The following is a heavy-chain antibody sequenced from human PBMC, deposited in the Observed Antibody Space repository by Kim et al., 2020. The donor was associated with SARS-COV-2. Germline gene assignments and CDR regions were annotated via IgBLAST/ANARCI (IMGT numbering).Heavy chain of an antibody. V-gene: IGHV3-21*01. CDR3: ANWFDP. Sequence: SSSSYIDYADSVKGRFTISRDNAKNSLYLQMNSLRAEDTAVYYCANWFDPWGQGTLVTVSS. J-gene: IGHJ5*02. CDR2: SSSSYI.